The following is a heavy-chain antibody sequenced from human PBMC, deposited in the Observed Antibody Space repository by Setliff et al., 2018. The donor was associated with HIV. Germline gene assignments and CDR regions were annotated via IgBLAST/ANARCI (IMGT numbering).Heavy chain of an antibody. J-gene: IGHJ5*02. Sequence: SETLSLTCTVSGGSISSDNYYWTWIRQSAGKGLEWIGSISLSGSTYYNPSLQSRVTISIDMSKNHFSLNLKSVTAADTAIYYCARGLTAPAAAGSWGQGMLVTVSS. D-gene: IGHD6-13*01. CDR3: ARGLTAPAAAGS. V-gene: IGHV4-61*02. CDR2: ISLSGST. CDR1: GGSISSDNYY.